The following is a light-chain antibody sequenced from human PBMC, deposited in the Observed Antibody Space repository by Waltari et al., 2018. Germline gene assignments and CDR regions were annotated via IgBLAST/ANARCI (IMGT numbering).Light chain of an antibody. J-gene: IGLJ1*01. V-gene: IGLV2-23*02. Sequence: QSALTQPASVSGSPGQSITISCTGSSSDVGSYDLVSWYQQRPGKAPKLMLYEVSKRPSGVSNRFSGSKSGNTASLTISGLQGEDEADYYCCSYVGSSTFLYVFGIGTKVTVL. CDR1: SSDVGSYDL. CDR2: EVS. CDR3: CSYVGSSTFLYV.